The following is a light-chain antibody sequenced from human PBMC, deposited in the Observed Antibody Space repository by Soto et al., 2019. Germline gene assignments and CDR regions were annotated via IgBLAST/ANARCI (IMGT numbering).Light chain of an antibody. J-gene: IGKJ2*01. V-gene: IGKV3-20*01. CDR2: GVS. Sequence: EIVLTQSPGTLSLSPGERATLSCRASQSLSGNYLAWYQQKPGQAPRLLIFGVSSRATGIPDRVSGSGSGTDFPLTITRLEPEDFSVYYCHHYGSSPYTFGLRTKLEIK. CDR3: HHYGSSPYT. CDR1: QSLSGNY.